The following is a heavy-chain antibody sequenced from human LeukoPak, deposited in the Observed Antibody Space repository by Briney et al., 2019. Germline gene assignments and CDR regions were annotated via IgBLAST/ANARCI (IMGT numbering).Heavy chain of an antibody. Sequence: ASARVSCKASGYTFTNYDISWVRQATGQGLEWMGWMKPNSGKTGYAQKFQGRITITRDTSISTSYTELTSLTSEDTAVYYCARGVYPDYWGQGTLVTVSS. V-gene: IGHV1-8*01. CDR2: MKPNSGKT. CDR1: GYTFTNYD. D-gene: IGHD5/OR15-5a*01. CDR3: ARGVYPDY. J-gene: IGHJ4*02.